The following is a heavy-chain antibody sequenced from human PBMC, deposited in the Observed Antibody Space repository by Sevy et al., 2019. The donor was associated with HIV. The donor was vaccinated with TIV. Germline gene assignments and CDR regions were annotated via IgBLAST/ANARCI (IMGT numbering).Heavy chain of an antibody. CDR2: LSFGCGEI. Sequence: GGSLRLSCAASGFTFSKYSMSWVRQPPGKGLEWVSTLSFGCGEINHANSVKGRFTISRDNSKNSLYLQMNTLRAEDTAVYYCAGEGCTKPHDYWGQGTLVTVSS. J-gene: IGHJ4*02. V-gene: IGHV3-23*01. CDR3: AGEGCTKPHDY. D-gene: IGHD2-8*01. CDR1: GFTFSKYS.